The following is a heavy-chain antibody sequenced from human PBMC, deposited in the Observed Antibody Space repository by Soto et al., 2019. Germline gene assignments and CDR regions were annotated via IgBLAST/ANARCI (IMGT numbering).Heavy chain of an antibody. J-gene: IGHJ3*01. V-gene: IGHV2-5*02. CDR1: GFSLSSSGVG. CDR3: AHREGDYYVWGSYKDAFDV. CDR2: IYGDDGE. Sequence: QITLKESGPTLVKPTQTLTLTCTFSGFSLSSSGVGVGWIRQPPGKALEWLALIYGDDGERYTPSLKTRLTITKDTSKNQVVLTMTNMEPVDTATYYCAHREGDYYVWGSYKDAFDVWGQGTMVTVSS. D-gene: IGHD3-16*01.